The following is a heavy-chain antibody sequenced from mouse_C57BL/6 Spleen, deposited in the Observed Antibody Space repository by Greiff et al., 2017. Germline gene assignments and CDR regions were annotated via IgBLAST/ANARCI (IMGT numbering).Heavy chain of an antibody. V-gene: IGHV5-17*01. CDR3: ARLTGYYFDY. J-gene: IGHJ2*01. Sequence: EVQVVESGGGLVKPGGSLKLSCAASGFTFSDYGMHWVRQAPEKGLGWVAYISSGSSTINYADTVKGRFTISRDNAKNTLFLQMTSLRSEDTAMYYCARLTGYYFDYWGQGTTLTVSS. CDR1: GFTFSDYG. CDR2: ISSGSSTI.